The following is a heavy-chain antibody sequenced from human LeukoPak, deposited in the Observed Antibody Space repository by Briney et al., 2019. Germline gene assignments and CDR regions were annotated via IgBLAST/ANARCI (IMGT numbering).Heavy chain of an antibody. CDR3: AREGLRRFWSGPGEDAFDI. Sequence: PGGSLRLSCAASGFTFNTYSMNWVRQAPGMGLEWVSYTSSSSNTIYYSDSVKGRFTISRDNAKNSLYLQMNSLRAEDTAVYYCAREGLRRFWSGPGEDAFDIWGQGTMVTVSS. V-gene: IGHV3-48*04. CDR1: GFTFNTYS. D-gene: IGHD3-3*01. J-gene: IGHJ3*02. CDR2: TSSSSNTI.